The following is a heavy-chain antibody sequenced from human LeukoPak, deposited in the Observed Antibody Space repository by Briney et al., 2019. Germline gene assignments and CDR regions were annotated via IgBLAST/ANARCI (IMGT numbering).Heavy chain of an antibody. CDR2: IKQDGSEK. D-gene: IGHD3-10*01. CDR3: ARRYGSGYYFDY. V-gene: IGHV3-7*01. J-gene: IGHJ4*02. Sequence: GGSLRLSCAASGFTFISYWMSWVRQAPGRGLEWVAKIKQDGSEKYYVDSVKGRFTISRDNAKNSLYLQMNSIRAEDTAVYYCARRYGSGYYFDYWGQGTLVTVSS. CDR1: GFTFISYW.